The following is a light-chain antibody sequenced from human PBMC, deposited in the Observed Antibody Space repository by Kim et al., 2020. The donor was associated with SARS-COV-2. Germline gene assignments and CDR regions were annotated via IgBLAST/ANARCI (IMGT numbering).Light chain of an antibody. CDR2: GNS. CDR1: SSNIGAGYD. CDR3: QSYDSSLSVS. V-gene: IGLV1-40*01. Sequence: GQRVTISCTGSSSNIGAGYDVHWYQQLPGTAPKLLIYGNSNRPSGVPDRFSGSKSGTSASLAITGLQAEDEADYYCQSYDSSLSVSFGGGTKLTVL. J-gene: IGLJ3*02.